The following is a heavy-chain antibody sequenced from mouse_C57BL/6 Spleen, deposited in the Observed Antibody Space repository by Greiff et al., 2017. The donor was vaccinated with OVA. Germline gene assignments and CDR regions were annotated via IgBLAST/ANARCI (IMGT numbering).Heavy chain of an antibody. CDR2: IYPGDGDT. V-gene: IGHV1-82*01. Sequence: QVQLQQSGPELVKPGASVKISCKASGYAFSSSWMNWVKQRPGKGLEWIGRIYPGDGDTNYNGKFKGKATLTADKSSSTAYMQLSSLTSEDAAVYFCASRDTGFAYWGQGTLVTVSA. J-gene: IGHJ3*01. D-gene: IGHD3-3*01. CDR1: GYAFSSSW. CDR3: ASRDTGFAY.